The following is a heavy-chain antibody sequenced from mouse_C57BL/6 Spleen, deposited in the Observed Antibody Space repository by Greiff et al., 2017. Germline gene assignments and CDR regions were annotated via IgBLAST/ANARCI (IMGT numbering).Heavy chain of an antibody. CDR3: ARDYYGSRYYFDY. Sequence: EVKLVESGGGLVKPGGSLKLSCAASGFTFSSYAMSWVRQTPEKRLEWVATISDGGSYTYYPDNVKGRFTISRDNAKNNLYLQMSHLKSDDTAMYYCARDYYGSRYYFDYWGQGTTLTVSS. CDR2: ISDGGSYT. V-gene: IGHV5-4*01. CDR1: GFTFSSYA. D-gene: IGHD1-1*01. J-gene: IGHJ2*01.